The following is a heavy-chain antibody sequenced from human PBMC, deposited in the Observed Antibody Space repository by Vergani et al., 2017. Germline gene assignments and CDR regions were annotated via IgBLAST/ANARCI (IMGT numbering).Heavy chain of an antibody. CDR1: GYTFTSYG. CDR2: ISAYNGNT. V-gene: IGHV1-18*04. J-gene: IGHJ4*02. CDR3: ARERPTDYGIDY. Sequence: QVQLVQSGAEVKKPGASVKVSRKASGYTFTSYGISWVRQAPGQGLEGMGWISAYNGNTNYAQKLQDRVTRTTDTSTSTAYMDLRSLRSDDTAVYYCARERPTDYGIDYWGQGTLVTVSS. D-gene: IGHD4/OR15-4a*01.